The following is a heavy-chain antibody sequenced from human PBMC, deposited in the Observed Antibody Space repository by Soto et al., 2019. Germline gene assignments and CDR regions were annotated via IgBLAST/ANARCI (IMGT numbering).Heavy chain of an antibody. Sequence: EVQLVESGGGLVKPGGSLRLSCAASGFTFSNAWMSWVRQAPGKGLEWVGRIKSKTDGGTTEYAAPVKGRFTISRDDSITTLDLQMNSMNTEDTAVYYCTTEGSREREVVVAAPTCAFDIWGQGTMVTVSS. CDR3: TTEGSREREVVVAAPTCAFDI. CDR1: GFTFSNAW. V-gene: IGHV3-15*01. CDR2: IKSKTDGGTT. D-gene: IGHD2-15*01. J-gene: IGHJ3*02.